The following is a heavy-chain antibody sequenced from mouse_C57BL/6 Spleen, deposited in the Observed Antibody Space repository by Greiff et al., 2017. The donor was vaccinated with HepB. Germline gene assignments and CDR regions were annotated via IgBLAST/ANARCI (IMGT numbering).Heavy chain of an antibody. J-gene: IGHJ1*03. CDR1: GYTFTDYY. V-gene: IGHV1-77*01. Sequence: VKLMESGAELVNPGSSVKISCKASGYTFTDYYINWVKQRPGQGLEWIGKIGPGSGSTYYNEKFKGKATLTADKSSSTAYMQLSSLTSEDSAVYFCARDGHRPYWYSGVCGTGAPVANSS. CDR2: IGPGSGST. D-gene: IGHD1-1*01. CDR3: ARDGHRPYWYSGV.